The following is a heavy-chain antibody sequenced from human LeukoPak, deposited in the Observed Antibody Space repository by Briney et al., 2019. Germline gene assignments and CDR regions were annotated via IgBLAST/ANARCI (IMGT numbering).Heavy chain of an antibody. CDR1: GYTFTDYY. CDR2: ITPNSDDT. J-gene: IGHJ3*02. Sequence: ASVGVSCKASGYTFTDYYIHWVRQAPGQGLEWMGCITPNSDDTDYAQKFQGRVTMTRDTSINTAYMELTRLRSDDTAVYYCATGDYSGTKPDPIDMWGQGTMVTVSS. CDR3: ATGDYSGTKPDPIDM. D-gene: IGHD3-10*01. V-gene: IGHV1-2*02.